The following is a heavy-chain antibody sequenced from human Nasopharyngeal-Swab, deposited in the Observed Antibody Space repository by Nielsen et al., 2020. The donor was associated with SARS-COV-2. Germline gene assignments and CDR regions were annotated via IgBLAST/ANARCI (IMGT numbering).Heavy chain of an antibody. CDR2: INHSGST. D-gene: IGHD3-3*01. V-gene: IGHV4-34*01. CDR3: ARDARGYYDFWSGFFDNWFDP. J-gene: IGHJ5*02. Sequence: GSLRLSCAVYGGSFSGYYWSWIRQPPGKGLEWIGEINHSGSTNYNPSLKSRVTISVDTSKNQFSLKLSSVTAADTAVYYCARDARGYYDFWSGFFDNWFDPWGQGTLVTVSS. CDR1: GGSFSGYY.